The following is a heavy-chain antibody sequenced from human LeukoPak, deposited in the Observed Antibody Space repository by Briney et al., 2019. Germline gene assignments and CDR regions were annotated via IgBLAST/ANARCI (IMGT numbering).Heavy chain of an antibody. CDR3: ARIRVTYFDY. CDR1: GFTFSRYA. Sequence: PGGSLRLSCAASGFTFSRYAMSWVRQAPGKGLEWISAISGSGGSTYYADSVKGRFTISRDNSKNTLYLQMNSLRAEDTAVYYCARIRVTYFDYWGQGTLVTVSS. D-gene: IGHD2-21*02. CDR2: ISGSGGST. V-gene: IGHV3-23*01. J-gene: IGHJ4*02.